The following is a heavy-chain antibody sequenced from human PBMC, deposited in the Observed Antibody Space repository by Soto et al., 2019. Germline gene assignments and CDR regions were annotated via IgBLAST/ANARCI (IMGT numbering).Heavy chain of an antibody. CDR1: GGSFSGYY. CDR3: ARIRLHYYDSSGYLDY. D-gene: IGHD3-22*01. Sequence: SETLSLTCAVYGGSFSGYYWSWIRQPPGKGLEWIGEINHSGSTNYNPSLKSRVTISVDTSKNQFSLKLSSVTAADTAVYYCARIRLHYYDSSGYLDYWGQGTLVTVSS. J-gene: IGHJ4*02. V-gene: IGHV4-34*01. CDR2: INHSGST.